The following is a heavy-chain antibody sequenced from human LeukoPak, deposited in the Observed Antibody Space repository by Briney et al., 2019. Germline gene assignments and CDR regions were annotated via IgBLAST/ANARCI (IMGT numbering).Heavy chain of an antibody. V-gene: IGHV4-38-2*02. Sequence: SETLSLTCAVSGYSISSGYYWGWIRQSPGKGRGGIGGIYHSGSTYYNPSLKSRVTISVDTSKNQFSLKLSSVTAADTAVYYCAREGYDYVWGSYRSASLDYWGQGTLVTVSS. CDR1: GYSISSGYY. J-gene: IGHJ4*02. D-gene: IGHD3-16*02. CDR2: IYHSGST. CDR3: AREGYDYVWGSYRSASLDY.